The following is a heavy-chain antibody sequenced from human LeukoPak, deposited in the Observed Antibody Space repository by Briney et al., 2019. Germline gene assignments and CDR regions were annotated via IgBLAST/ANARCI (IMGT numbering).Heavy chain of an antibody. V-gene: IGHV4-39*01. J-gene: IGHJ3*02. D-gene: IGHD3-9*01. CDR1: GGSISSSSYY. CDR3: ARGLRYFDWSPPYDAFDI. CDR2: IYYSGST. Sequence: SETLSLTCTVSGGSISSSSYYWGWIHQPPGKGLEWIGSIYYSGSTYYNPSLKSRVTISVDTSKNQFSLKLSSVTAADTAVYYCARGLRYFDWSPPYDAFDIWGQGTMVTVSS.